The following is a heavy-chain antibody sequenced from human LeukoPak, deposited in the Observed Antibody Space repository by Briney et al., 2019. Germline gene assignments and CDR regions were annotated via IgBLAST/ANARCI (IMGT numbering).Heavy chain of an antibody. CDR3: ARGYDYGDSQDAFDI. V-gene: IGHV1-69*13. D-gene: IGHD4-17*01. J-gene: IGHJ3*02. CDR1: GGTFSSYA. Sequence: SVKVSCKASGGTFSSYAISWVRQAPGQGLEWMGGIIPIFGTANYAHKFQGRVTITADESTSTAYMELSSLRSEDTAVYYCARGYDYGDSQDAFDIWGQGTMVTVSS. CDR2: IIPIFGTA.